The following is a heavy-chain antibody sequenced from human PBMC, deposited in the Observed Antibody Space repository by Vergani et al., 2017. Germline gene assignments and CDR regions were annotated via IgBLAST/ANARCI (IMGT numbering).Heavy chain of an antibody. J-gene: IGHJ4*02. D-gene: IGHD3-22*01. V-gene: IGHV3-33*01. CDR2: IWSDGNTK. CDR3: TRDEYFDTSPGDY. Sequence: QVQLVESGGGVVQPGRSLSLSCAASGFIFSNYGLHWVRQAPGKGLEWVAVIWSDGNTKYYADSVKGRFTISRDNSKNTLYLQMKSLRAEDTAVYYCTRDEYFDTSPGDYWSQGTLGTVSS. CDR1: GFIFSNYG.